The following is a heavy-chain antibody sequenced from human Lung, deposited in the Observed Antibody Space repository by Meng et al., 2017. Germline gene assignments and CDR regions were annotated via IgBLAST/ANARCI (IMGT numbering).Heavy chain of an antibody. J-gene: IGHJ4*02. CDR2: IFHSGST. Sequence: QVQLQESGPVLVKPSGTLSLTCAVSGGSITSSTWWSWVRQTPGKGLEWFGEIFHSGSTNYNPPLESRVTISVDKSKNQFSLKVYSVTAADTATYYCARFDISSSGRGDYWGQGILVTVSS. CDR1: GGSITSSTW. D-gene: IGHD1-26*01. V-gene: IGHV4-4*02. CDR3: ARFDISSSGRGDY.